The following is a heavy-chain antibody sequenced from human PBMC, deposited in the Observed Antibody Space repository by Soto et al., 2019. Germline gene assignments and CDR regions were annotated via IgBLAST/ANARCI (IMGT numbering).Heavy chain of an antibody. J-gene: IGHJ5*01. CDR1: GGTFSSYA. D-gene: IGHD3-9*01. CDR3: ARVLRGYFDLNWFDS. Sequence: GASVKVSCKASGGTFSSYAISWVRQAPGQGLEWMGGIIPIFGTANYAQKFQGRVTITADKSTSTAYMELSSLRSEDTAVYYCARVLRGYFDLNWFDSWGQGTLVTVSS. CDR2: IIPIFGTA. V-gene: IGHV1-69*06.